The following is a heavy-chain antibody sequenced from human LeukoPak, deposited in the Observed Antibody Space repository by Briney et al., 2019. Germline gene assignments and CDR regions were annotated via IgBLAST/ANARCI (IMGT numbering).Heavy chain of an antibody. CDR3: TMIVVPHDY. CDR1: GFTFSGSA. Sequence: VGSLRLSCAASGFTFSGSATHWVRQASGKGLEWVGRIRSKANSYATAYAASVKGRFTISRDDSKNTAYLQMNSLKTEDTAVYYCTMIVVPHDYWGQGTLVTVSS. J-gene: IGHJ4*02. V-gene: IGHV3-73*01. CDR2: IRSKANSYAT. D-gene: IGHD3-22*01.